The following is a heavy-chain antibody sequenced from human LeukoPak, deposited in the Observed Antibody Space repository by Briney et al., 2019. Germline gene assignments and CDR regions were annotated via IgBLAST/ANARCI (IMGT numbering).Heavy chain of an antibody. V-gene: IGHV3-21*01. Sequence: GGSLRLSCAASGFTFSSYSMNWVRQAPGKGLEWVSSISSSSSYIYYADSVNGRFTISRDNAKKSLFLQMNSLRAEDTAVYYCARAPLHLAMYHYFDYWGQGTLVTVSS. CDR3: ARAPLHLAMYHYFDY. J-gene: IGHJ4*02. D-gene: IGHD2-2*01. CDR1: GFTFSSYS. CDR2: ISSSSSYI.